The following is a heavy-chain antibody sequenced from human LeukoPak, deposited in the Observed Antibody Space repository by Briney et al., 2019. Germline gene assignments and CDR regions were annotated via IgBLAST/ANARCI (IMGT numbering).Heavy chain of an antibody. D-gene: IGHD1-14*01. CDR2: IYYSGST. CDR3: ASTLPGPGY. V-gene: IGHV4-39*07. J-gene: IGHJ4*02. CDR1: GGSISSSSYY. Sequence: PSETLSLTCTVSGGSISSSSYYWGWIRQPPGKGLEWIGSIYYSGSTYYNPSLKSRVTISVDTSKNQFSLELSSVTAADTAVYYCASTLPGPGYWGQGTLVTVSS.